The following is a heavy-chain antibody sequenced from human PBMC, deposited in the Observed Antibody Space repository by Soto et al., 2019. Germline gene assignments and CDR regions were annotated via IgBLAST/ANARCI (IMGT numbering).Heavy chain of an antibody. CDR3: AHSASVPCCYYFDS. Sequence: QITLKESGPALVKPTQTLTLTCTFSGFSLSSIGVSVCWIRQPPGKALEWLALLYWNDDRRYSPSLKSRLTITKDTSKNQVVLTMTNMDPADTATYYCAHSASVPCCYYFDSWGQGTLVAVSS. CDR2: LYWNDDR. CDR1: GFSLSSIGVS. J-gene: IGHJ4*02. V-gene: IGHV2-5*01. D-gene: IGHD1-26*01.